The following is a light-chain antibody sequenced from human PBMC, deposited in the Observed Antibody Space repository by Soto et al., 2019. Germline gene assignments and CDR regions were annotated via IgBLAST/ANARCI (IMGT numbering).Light chain of an antibody. J-gene: IGKJ2*01. V-gene: IGKV3-15*01. Sequence: IVMTQAPAPPSVSPVERATPSFRASRSVSSNLAWYQQKPGQAPRLLMYGASTRATGIPARFSGSGSGTEFTLTISSLQSEDFAVYYCQQYNNWPPYTFGQGTKVDIK. CDR2: GAS. CDR3: QQYNNWPPYT. CDR1: RSVSSN.